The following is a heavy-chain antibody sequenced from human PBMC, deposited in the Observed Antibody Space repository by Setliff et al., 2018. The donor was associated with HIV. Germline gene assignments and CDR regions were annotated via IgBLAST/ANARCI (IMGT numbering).Heavy chain of an antibody. J-gene: IGHJ3*02. V-gene: IGHV4-39*01. D-gene: IGHD3-3*01. CDR3: ARSKTFYDFWGGYYTHGAFKI. Sequence: WVRQPPGKGLEWIGSIFYSGITYYNPSLKSRVTISVDTSKNQFSLNLTSVTAADTAVYYCARSKTFYDFWGGYYTHGAFKIWGLGTMVTVSS. CDR2: IFYSGIT.